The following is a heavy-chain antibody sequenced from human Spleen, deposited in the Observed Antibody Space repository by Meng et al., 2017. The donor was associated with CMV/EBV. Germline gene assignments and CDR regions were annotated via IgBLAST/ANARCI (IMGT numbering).Heavy chain of an antibody. CDR1: GGSFDKYV. V-gene: IGHV1-69*10. J-gene: IGHJ3*02. Sequence: SVKVSCKASGGSFDKYVISWVRQAPGQGPEGMGGIIPSLGITDFAQKFQGRVTITADKSTSTVDMELSSLRSEDTAVYYCGNILGNCNRANCLDDAFENWGQGTMVTVSS. D-gene: IGHD2/OR15-2a*01. CDR3: GNILGNCNRANCLDDAFEN. CDR2: IIPSLGIT.